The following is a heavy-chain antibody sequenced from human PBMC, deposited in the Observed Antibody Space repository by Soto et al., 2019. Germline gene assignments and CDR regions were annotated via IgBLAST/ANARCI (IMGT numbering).Heavy chain of an antibody. Sequence: EVHLLDSGGDLVQPGGFLRLSCAASGFTFDDYDMSWVRQAPGKGLEWVSTLSDTTYYADSVRGRFTISRDTSGSTLYLQMNSLGVDDTAVYYCARSLGPSRHFFDHWGQATLVTVSS. D-gene: IGHD3-16*01. CDR1: GFTFDDYD. CDR3: ARSLGPSRHFFDH. J-gene: IGHJ4*02. CDR2: LSDTT. V-gene: IGHV3-23*01.